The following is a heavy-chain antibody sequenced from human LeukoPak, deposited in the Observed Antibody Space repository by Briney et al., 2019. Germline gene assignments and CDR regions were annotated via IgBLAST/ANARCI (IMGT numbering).Heavy chain of an antibody. CDR1: GFTFSSYA. CDR2: MSFDGNNK. CDR3: ARDKLVGATSFDY. J-gene: IGHJ4*02. V-gene: IGHV3-30*04. Sequence: GGSLRLSSAASGFTFSSYALHWVRQAPGKGLEWVALMSFDGNNKWYADSVKGRFTISRDNSKNTLYLQMNSLRAEDTAVYYCARDKLVGATSFDYWGQGTLVTVSS. D-gene: IGHD1-26*01.